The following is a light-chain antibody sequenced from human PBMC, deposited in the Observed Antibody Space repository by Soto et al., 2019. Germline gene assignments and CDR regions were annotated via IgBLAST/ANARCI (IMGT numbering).Light chain of an antibody. CDR1: SRDVGAYDY. CDR3: ASYVRGNTVL. V-gene: IGLV2-14*01. CDR2: EVN. J-gene: IGLJ3*02. Sequence: QSVLTQPASVSGSPGQSITISCTGTSRDVGAYDYVCWYQQHPGKVPKLLIYEVNYRPSGISSRFSGSKSGNTASLTISGLQAEDEADYYCASYVRGNTVLFGGGTKGTVL.